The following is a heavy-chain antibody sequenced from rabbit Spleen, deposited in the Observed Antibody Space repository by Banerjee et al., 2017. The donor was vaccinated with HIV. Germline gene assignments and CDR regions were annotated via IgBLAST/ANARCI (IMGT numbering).Heavy chain of an antibody. D-gene: IGHD1-1*01. CDR2: GDVGSSGFT. J-gene: IGHJ6*01. Sequence: QEQLKESGGDLVKPGASLTLTCTASGVSFSFSNYMCWVRQAPGKGLEWIGCGDVGSSGFTYFANWAKGRFTISKTSSTTVTLKMTSLTAADTAAYFCARDTATSFSSYGMDLWGQGTLVTVS. CDR3: ARDTATSFSSYGMDL. CDR1: GVSFSFSNY. V-gene: IGHV1S45*01.